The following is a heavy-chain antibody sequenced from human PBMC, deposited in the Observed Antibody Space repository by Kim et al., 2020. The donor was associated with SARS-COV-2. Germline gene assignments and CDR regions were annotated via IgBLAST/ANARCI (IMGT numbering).Heavy chain of an antibody. CDR3: AKDRSPKSVAGIYDY. CDR1: GFTFSSYG. CDR2: ISYDGSNK. V-gene: IGHV3-30*18. J-gene: IGHJ4*02. D-gene: IGHD6-19*01. Sequence: GGSLRLSCAASGFTFSSYGMHWVRQAPGKGLEWVAVISYDGSNKYYADSVKGRFTISRDNSKNTLYLQMNSLRAEDTAVYYCAKDRSPKSVAGIYDYWGQGTLVTVSS.